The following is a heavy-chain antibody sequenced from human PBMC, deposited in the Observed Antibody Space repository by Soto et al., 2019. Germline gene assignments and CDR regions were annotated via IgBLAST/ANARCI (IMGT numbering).Heavy chain of an antibody. Sequence: GGSLRLSCAASGFTFSSYAMHWVRQAPGKGLEWVAVISYDGSNKYYADSVKGRFTISRDNSKNTLYLQMNSLRAEDTAVYYCARVWSSSGYNYYYYGMDVWGQGTTVTVSS. CDR3: ARVWSSSGYNYYYYGMDV. CDR1: GFTFSSYA. D-gene: IGHD3-22*01. CDR2: ISYDGSNK. J-gene: IGHJ6*02. V-gene: IGHV3-30-3*01.